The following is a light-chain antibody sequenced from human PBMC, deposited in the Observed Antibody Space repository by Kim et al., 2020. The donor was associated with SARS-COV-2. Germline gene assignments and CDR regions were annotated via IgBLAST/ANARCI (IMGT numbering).Light chain of an antibody. CDR3: QQSNTLPLT. CDR2: AAS. V-gene: IGKV1-16*02. J-gene: IGKJ4*01. CDR1: QGIRDS. Sequence: DIQMTQSPSSLSASLGDRVTITCRASQGIRDSLAWFQQKPGKAPKSLIYAASNLQSGVPSKFSGSGSGTDFTLTITNLQPEDFATYYCQQSNTLPLTFGGGTKLEI.